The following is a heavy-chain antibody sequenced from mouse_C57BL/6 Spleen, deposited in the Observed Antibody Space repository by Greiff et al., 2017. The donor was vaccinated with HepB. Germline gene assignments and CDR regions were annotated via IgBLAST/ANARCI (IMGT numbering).Heavy chain of an antibody. Sequence: QVQLQQSGAELVMPGASVKLSCKASGYTFTSYWMHWVKQRPGQGLEWIGEIDPSDSYTNYNQKFKGKSTLTVDKSSSTAYMQLSSLTSEDSAVYYCARGGGSPWFAYWGQGTLVTVSA. J-gene: IGHJ3*01. CDR1: GYTFTSYW. CDR2: IDPSDSYT. D-gene: IGHD1-1*01. CDR3: ARGGGSPWFAY. V-gene: IGHV1-69*01.